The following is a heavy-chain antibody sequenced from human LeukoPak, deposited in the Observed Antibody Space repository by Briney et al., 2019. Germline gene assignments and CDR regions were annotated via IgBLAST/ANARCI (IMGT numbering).Heavy chain of an antibody. CDR2: ISAYNGNT. CDR3: ARGLLGIAAAGSDY. CDR1: GYTFTSYG. D-gene: IGHD6-13*01. J-gene: IGHJ4*02. V-gene: IGHV1-18*01. Sequence: ASVKVSCKASGYTFTSYGISWVRQAPGQGLEWMGWISAYNGNTDYAQKLQGRVTMTTDTSTSTAYMELRSLRSDDTAVYYRARGLLGIAAAGSDYWGQGTLVTVSS.